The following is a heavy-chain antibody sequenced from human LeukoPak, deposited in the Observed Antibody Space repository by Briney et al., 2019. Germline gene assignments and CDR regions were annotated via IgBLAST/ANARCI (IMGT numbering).Heavy chain of an antibody. CDR1: GFNFSYYT. V-gene: IGHV3-30-3*01. J-gene: IGHJ4*02. Sequence: GGSLRLSCAASGFNFSYYTMHWVRQAPDKGLEWVSVILYDGNNKYYADSVKGRFTISRDNVKASLYLQMISLRDEDTAVYYCARRLGTTMLDYWGQGTLVTVSS. D-gene: IGHD1-26*01. CDR3: ARRLGTTMLDY. CDR2: ILYDGNNK.